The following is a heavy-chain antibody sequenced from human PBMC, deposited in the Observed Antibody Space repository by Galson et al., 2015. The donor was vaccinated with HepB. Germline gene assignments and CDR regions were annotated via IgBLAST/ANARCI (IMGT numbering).Heavy chain of an antibody. CDR3: ARDPGCGDENYYDSRSVALCAFDI. J-gene: IGHJ3*02. CDR1: GFTFSDYY. V-gene: IGHV3-11*01. D-gene: IGHD3-22*01. Sequence: SLRLSCAASGFTFSDYYMSWIRQAPGKGLEWVSYISSSGSTIYYADSVKGRFTISRDNAKNSLYLQMNSLRAEDTAVYYCARDPGCGDENYYDSRSVALCAFDIWGHGTMVTVSS. CDR2: ISSSGSTI.